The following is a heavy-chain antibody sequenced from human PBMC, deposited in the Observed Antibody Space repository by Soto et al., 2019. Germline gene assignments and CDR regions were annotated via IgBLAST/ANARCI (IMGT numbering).Heavy chain of an antibody. V-gene: IGHV3-23*01. CDR3: AKWGYCSSTSCSHFDY. J-gene: IGHJ4*02. Sequence: TGGSLRLSCAASGFTFSSYAMSWVRQAPGKGLEWVSAISGSGGSTYYADSVKGRFTISRDNSKNTLYLQMNSLRAEDTAVYYCAKWGYCSSTSCSHFDYWGQGTLVTVS. CDR1: GFTFSSYA. CDR2: ISGSGGST. D-gene: IGHD2-2*01.